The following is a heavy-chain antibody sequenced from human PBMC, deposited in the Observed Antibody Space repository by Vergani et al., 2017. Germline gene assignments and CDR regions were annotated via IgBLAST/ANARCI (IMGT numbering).Heavy chain of an antibody. J-gene: IGHJ5*02. CDR2: IYTSGST. D-gene: IGHD2-2*01. V-gene: IGHV4-61*02. CDR1: GGSISSGSYY. Sequence: QVQLQESGPGLVKPSQTLSLTCTVSGGSISSGSYYWSWIRQPAGKGLEWIGRIYTSGSTNYNPSLKSRVTISVDTSKNQFSLKLSSVTAADTAVYYCARDGACRTSCEKGGRFDPWGQGTLVTVSS. CDR3: ARDGACRTSCEKGGRFDP.